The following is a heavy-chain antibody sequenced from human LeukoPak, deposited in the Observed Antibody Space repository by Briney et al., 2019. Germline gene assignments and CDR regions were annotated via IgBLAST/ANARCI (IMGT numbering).Heavy chain of an antibody. CDR3: ARVDSGGDY. Sequence: ASVKASCKASGYTFTGYYMHWVRQAPGQGLEWMGWINPNSGGTNFAQKFNGRVTLTRDTSISTAYMELSRLRSDDTAAYFCARVDSGGDYWGQGTLVTVSS. V-gene: IGHV1-2*02. D-gene: IGHD3-16*01. CDR2: INPNSGGT. J-gene: IGHJ4*02. CDR1: GYTFTGYY.